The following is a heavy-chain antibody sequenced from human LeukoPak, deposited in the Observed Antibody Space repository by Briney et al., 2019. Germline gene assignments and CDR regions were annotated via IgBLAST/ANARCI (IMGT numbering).Heavy chain of an antibody. V-gene: IGHV4-59*01. D-gene: IGHD3-10*01. J-gene: IGHJ4*02. CDR3: ARVSLVNRRSMVRGVILDY. CDR1: GGSISSYY. Sequence: KPSETLSLTCTVSGGSISSYYWSWIRQPPGKGLEWIGYIYYSGSTNYNPSLKSRVTISVDTSKNQFSLKLSSVTAADTAVYYCARVSLVNRRSMVRGVILDYWGQGTLVTVSS. CDR2: IYYSGST.